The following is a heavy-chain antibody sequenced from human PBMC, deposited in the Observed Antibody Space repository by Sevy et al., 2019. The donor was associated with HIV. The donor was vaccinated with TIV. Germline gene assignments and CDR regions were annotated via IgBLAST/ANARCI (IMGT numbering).Heavy chain of an antibody. D-gene: IGHD3-22*01. CDR1: GFTFSSYS. V-gene: IGHV3-48*01. CDR2: ISSSSSTI. CDR3: VRDPTVTDYYDSSGYYLDAFDI. Sequence: GGSLRLSCAASGFTFSSYSMNWVRQAPGKGLEWVSYISSSSSTIYYADSVKGRFTISRDNAKNSLYLQMNSLRAEDTAVYYCVRDPTVTDYYDSSGYYLDAFDIWGQGTMVTVSS. J-gene: IGHJ3*02.